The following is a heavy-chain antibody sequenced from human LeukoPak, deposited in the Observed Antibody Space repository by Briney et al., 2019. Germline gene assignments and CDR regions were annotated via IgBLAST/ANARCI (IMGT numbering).Heavy chain of an antibody. Sequence: ASVKVSCKASGYTFIDYYMHWVRQAPGQGLEWMGWINPNSGGTNDAQRFQGRVTMTRDTSISTAYMELSRLTSDDTAVYYCARGVLAGYDSSGYRFYNRFDPWGQGTLVTVSS. CDR2: INPNSGGT. D-gene: IGHD3-22*01. CDR1: GYTFIDYY. V-gene: IGHV1-2*02. CDR3: ARGVLAGYDSSGYRFYNRFDP. J-gene: IGHJ5*02.